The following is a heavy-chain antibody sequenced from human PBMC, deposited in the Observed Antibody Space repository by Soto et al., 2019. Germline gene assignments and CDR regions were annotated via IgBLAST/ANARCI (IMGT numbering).Heavy chain of an antibody. CDR3: AKDSGGFGELLYYFDY. CDR1: GFTFDDYA. CDR2: ISWNSGSI. V-gene: IGHV3-9*01. J-gene: IGHJ4*02. Sequence: GGSLRLSCAASGFTFDDYAMHWVRQAPGKGLEWVSGISWNSGSIGYADSVKGRFTISRDNAKNSLYLQMNSLRAEDTALYYCAKDSGGFGELLYYFDYWGQGTLVTVSS. D-gene: IGHD3-10*01.